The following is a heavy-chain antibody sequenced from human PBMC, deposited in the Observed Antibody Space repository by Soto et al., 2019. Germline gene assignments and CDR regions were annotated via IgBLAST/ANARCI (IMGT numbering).Heavy chain of an antibody. D-gene: IGHD1-1*01. CDR3: AKATAPSGGAFDI. CDR2: ILVGGST. Sequence: GGSLRLSCAASGFICSSYDMSWVRQAPGKGLEWVSTILVGGSTHYEDSVTGRFTISRDTSKNTVFLQMNSLTAGDTAVYYCAKATAPSGGAFDICGQGTMVTVSS. CDR1: GFICSSYD. J-gene: IGHJ3*02. V-gene: IGHV3-23*01.